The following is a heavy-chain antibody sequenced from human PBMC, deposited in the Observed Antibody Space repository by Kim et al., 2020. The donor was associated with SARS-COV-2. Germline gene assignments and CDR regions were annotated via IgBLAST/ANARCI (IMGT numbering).Heavy chain of an antibody. V-gene: IGHV1-69*13. J-gene: IGHJ4*02. D-gene: IGHD3-10*01. CDR1: GGTFKNYI. CDR3: ASGTMVRRVIIRWYFDH. CDR2: IVPMYATT. Sequence: SVKVSCKASGGTFKNYIISWVRQAPGQGLEWMGGIVPMYATTHYARDFQGRVTITADEPTSTVDMEINSLTSDDTAVYFCASGTMVRRVIIRWYFDHWGQGSLVTVSS.